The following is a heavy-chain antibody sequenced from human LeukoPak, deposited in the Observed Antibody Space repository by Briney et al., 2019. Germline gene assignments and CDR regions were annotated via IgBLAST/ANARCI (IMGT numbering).Heavy chain of an antibody. D-gene: IGHD6-19*01. Sequence: PGGSLRLSCAASGFTFSSHWMHWVRQAPGKGLLWVSRINGDGSGPVYADSVRGRFTISRDNAQSTLYLQMNSLTVEDTAVYYCARGPRGWFASDYWGQGTVVIVSS. CDR2: INGDGSGP. CDR1: GFTFSSHW. J-gene: IGHJ4*02. CDR3: ARGPRGWFASDY. V-gene: IGHV3-74*01.